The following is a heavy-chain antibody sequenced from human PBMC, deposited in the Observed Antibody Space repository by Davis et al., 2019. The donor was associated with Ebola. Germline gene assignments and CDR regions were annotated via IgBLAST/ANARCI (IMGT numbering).Heavy chain of an antibody. CDR3: ARGELSSAFFGLDV. J-gene: IGHJ6*02. CDR1: GGSISSYY. D-gene: IGHD6-25*01. Sequence: MPGGSLRLSCTVSGGSISSYYWSWIRQPPGKGLEWIGYIYYSGSTNYNPSLKSRVTISVDTSKNQFSLKLSSVTAADTAVYYCARGELSSAFFGLDVWGQGTTVTVSS. CDR2: IYYSGST. V-gene: IGHV4-59*01.